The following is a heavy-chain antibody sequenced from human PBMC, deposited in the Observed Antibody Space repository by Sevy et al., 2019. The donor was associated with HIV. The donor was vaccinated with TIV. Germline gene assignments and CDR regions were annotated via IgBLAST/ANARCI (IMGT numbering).Heavy chain of an antibody. Sequence: ASVKVSCKASGNIFTGHYIHWVRQAPGQGLEWMGRINPNTGDTEYAQKFQGRVTMTRDTSISTAYMELSRLRSDDTAVYYCAREDNSGRYYGSAYDIWGQGTMVTVSS. CDR3: AREDNSGRYYGSAYDI. CDR1: GNIFTGHY. D-gene: IGHD1-26*01. J-gene: IGHJ3*02. V-gene: IGHV1-2*02. CDR2: INPNTGDT.